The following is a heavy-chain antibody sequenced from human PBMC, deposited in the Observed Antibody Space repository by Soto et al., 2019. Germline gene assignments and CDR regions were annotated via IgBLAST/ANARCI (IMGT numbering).Heavy chain of an antibody. V-gene: IGHV3-33*01. Sequence: LRLSCAASGFTFSSYGMHWVRQAPGKGLEWVAVIWYDGSNKYYADSVKGRFTISRDNSKNTLYLQMNSLRAEDTAVYYCARDRRITIFGVVIADAFDIWGQGTMVTVSS. J-gene: IGHJ3*02. D-gene: IGHD3-3*01. CDR2: IWYDGSNK. CDR3: ARDRRITIFGVVIADAFDI. CDR1: GFTFSSYG.